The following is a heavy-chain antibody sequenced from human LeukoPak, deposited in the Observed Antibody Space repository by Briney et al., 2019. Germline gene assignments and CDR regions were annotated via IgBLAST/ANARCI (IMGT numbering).Heavy chain of an antibody. CDR2: INHSGST. CDR3: ARVGYSYVINDWSRTGLGAYPTKYYYHMDV. D-gene: IGHD5-18*01. CDR1: GGSFSGYY. J-gene: IGHJ6*03. Sequence: SETLSLTCAVYGGSFSGYYWSWIRQPPGKGLEWIGEINHSGSTNYNPSLKSRVTISGDASKNQFSLKLSSVTAADTAVYFCARVGYSYVINDWSRTGLGAYPTKYYYHMDVWGKGTTVTVSS. V-gene: IGHV4-34*01.